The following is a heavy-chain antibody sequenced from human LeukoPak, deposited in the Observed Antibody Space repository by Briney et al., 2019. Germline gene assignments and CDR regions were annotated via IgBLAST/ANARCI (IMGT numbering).Heavy chain of an antibody. Sequence: SETLSLTCTVSGGSISSSSYYWGWIRQPPGKGLEWIGSIYYSGSTYYNPSLKSRVTISVDTSKNQFSLKLSSVTAADTAVYYCARRGGRLMAAAGIRGFDYWGQGTLVTVSS. V-gene: IGHV4-39*01. CDR1: GGSISSSSYY. J-gene: IGHJ4*02. CDR2: IYYSGST. CDR3: ARRGGRLMAAAGIRGFDY. D-gene: IGHD6-13*01.